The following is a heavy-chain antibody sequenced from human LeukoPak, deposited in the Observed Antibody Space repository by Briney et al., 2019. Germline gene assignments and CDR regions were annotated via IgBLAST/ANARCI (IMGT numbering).Heavy chain of an antibody. V-gene: IGHV1-69*13. Sequence: ASVKVSCKASGGTFSSYAISWVRQAPGQGLEWMGGIIPIFGTANYAQKFQGRVTITADESTSTAYMELSSLRSEDTAVYYCARSDVDTNLNRAYYYGMDVWGQGTTVTVSS. J-gene: IGHJ6*02. CDR1: GGTFSSYA. D-gene: IGHD5-18*01. CDR3: ARSDVDTNLNRAYYYGMDV. CDR2: IIPIFGTA.